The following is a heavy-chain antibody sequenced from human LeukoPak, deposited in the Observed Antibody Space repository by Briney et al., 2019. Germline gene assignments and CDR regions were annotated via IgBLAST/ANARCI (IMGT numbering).Heavy chain of an antibody. CDR3: ARFIVVRGRAFDI. CDR2: IYYSGST. J-gene: IGHJ3*02. CDR1: GGSISSYY. D-gene: IGHD3-10*01. Sequence: PSETLSLTCTVSGGSISSYYWSWIRQPPGKGPEWIGYIYYSGSTNYNPSLKSRVTIAVDASKNQFSLKLSSVTAADTAVYYCARFIVVRGRAFDIWGQGTMVTVSS. V-gene: IGHV4-59*01.